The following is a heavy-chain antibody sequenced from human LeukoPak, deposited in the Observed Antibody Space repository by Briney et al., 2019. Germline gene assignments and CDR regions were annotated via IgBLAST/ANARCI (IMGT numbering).Heavy chain of an antibody. Sequence: SETLSLTCAVYGGSFSGYYWSLIRQPPGEGLEWVGEINHRGETNYNPALKGRFTISVSTSKKQVSLKLSSVTAADTAVYYCARGPHKLAAAGIDPWGQGTLVTVSS. D-gene: IGHD6-13*01. CDR2: INHRGET. J-gene: IGHJ5*02. CDR1: GGSFSGYY. CDR3: ARGPHKLAAAGIDP. V-gene: IGHV4-34*01.